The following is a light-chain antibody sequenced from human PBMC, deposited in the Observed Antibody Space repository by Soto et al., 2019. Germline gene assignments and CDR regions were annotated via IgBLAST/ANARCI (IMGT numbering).Light chain of an antibody. V-gene: IGKV1-5*01. J-gene: IGKJ1*01. CDR2: DAS. CDR3: QLDSFLSRT. Sequence: IHRTQSPLTLSASVGDRVTITCRASQGIVRWLAWYQQKPGKAPKLLIYDASSLESGVPSRFSGSGAGTEFTLTISSLQPDDFATYYCQLDSFLSRTFGQGSKL. CDR1: QGIVRW.